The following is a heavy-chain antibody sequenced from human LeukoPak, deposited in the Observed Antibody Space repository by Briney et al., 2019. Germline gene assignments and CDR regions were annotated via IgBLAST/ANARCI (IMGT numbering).Heavy chain of an antibody. V-gene: IGHV3-23*01. CDR2: ISGSGGST. CDR1: GFTFSSYG. CDR3: ARAGFYQPEYYFDY. Sequence: PGGSLRLSCAASGFTFSSYGMSWVRQAPGKGLEWVSAISGSGGSTYYADSVKGRFTISRDNSKNTLYLQMNSLRAEDTAVYYCARAGFYQPEYYFDYWGQGTLVTVSS. J-gene: IGHJ4*02. D-gene: IGHD3-10*01.